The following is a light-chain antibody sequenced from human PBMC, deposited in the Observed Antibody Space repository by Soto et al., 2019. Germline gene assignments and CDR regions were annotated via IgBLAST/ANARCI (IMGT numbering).Light chain of an antibody. CDR3: SSYTSSSSVI. CDR1: SSYIGGYNY. CDR2: DVS. V-gene: IGLV2-14*03. Sequence: QSALTQPASVSGSPGQSITISCTGTSSYIGGYNYVSWYQLHPGKPPKLMIYDVSIRPSGVSNRFSGSKSGNTASLTISGLQAEDETDYYCSSYTSSSSVIFGGGTKLTVL. J-gene: IGLJ2*01.